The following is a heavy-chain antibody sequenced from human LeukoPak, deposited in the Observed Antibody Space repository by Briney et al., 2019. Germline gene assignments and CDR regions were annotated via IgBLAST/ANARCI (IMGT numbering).Heavy chain of an antibody. CDR1: GYTFTSYA. D-gene: IGHD3-10*01. V-gene: IGHV1-3*01. Sequence: ASVKVSCKASGYTFTSYAMHWVRQAPGQRLEWMGWINAGNGNTKYSQKFQGRVTITRDTSASTAYMELSSLRSEDTAVYFCARVGGSGSYYNFDYWGQGTLVTVSS. CDR2: INAGNGNT. J-gene: IGHJ4*02. CDR3: ARVGGSGSYYNFDY.